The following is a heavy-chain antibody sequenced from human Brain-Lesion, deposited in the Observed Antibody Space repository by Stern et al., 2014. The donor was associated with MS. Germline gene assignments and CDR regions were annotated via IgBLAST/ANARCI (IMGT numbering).Heavy chain of an antibody. V-gene: IGHV1-24*01. Sequence: QVQLVQSGAEVKKPGASVKVSCKVSGYTLTELSMHWVRQAPRKGLEWMGGFDPEDGETIYAQKFQGRVTMTEDTSTDTAYMYLSSLRSEDTAVYYCATLSPGAGGNYYRHFDYWGQGTLVTVSS. CDR2: FDPEDGET. CDR3: ATLSPGAGGNYYRHFDY. D-gene: IGHD1-26*01. J-gene: IGHJ4*02. CDR1: GYTLTELS.